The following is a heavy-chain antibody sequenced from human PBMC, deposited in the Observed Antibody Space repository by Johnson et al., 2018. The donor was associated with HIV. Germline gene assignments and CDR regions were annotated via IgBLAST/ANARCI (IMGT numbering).Heavy chain of an antibody. Sequence: QVQLVESGGGVVQPGRSLRLSCAASGFTFRQAPGRGLEWEALIWCAGSNKYYADSVKGRFTISRDNSKNTLYLQMNTLRVEDTAVYYCSRGLWLTPGTVDIWGQGTVVSVSS. V-gene: IGHV3-33*01. J-gene: IGHJ3*02. D-gene: IGHD6-19*01. CDR2: IWCAGSNK. CDR3: SRGLWLTPGTVDI. CDR1: GFTF.